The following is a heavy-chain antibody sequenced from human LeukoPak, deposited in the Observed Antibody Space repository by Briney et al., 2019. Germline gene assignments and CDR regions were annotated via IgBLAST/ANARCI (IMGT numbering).Heavy chain of an antibody. J-gene: IGHJ4*02. CDR2: INTDSSDI. D-gene: IGHD3-9*01. Sequence: PGGSLRLSCAASGFTFSRYAMNWVRQAPGKGLEWVSYINTDSSDIHYADSVKGRFTISRDNAKNSLYLQMNSLRAEDTAVYYCARGADILTGYVTFDYWGQGSLVTVSS. CDR1: GFTFSRYA. V-gene: IGHV3-21*05. CDR3: ARGADILTGYVTFDY.